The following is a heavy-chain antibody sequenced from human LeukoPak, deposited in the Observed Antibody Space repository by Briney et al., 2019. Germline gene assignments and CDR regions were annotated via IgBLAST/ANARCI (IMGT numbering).Heavy chain of an antibody. CDR2: IYTSGST. V-gene: IGHV4-4*07. Sequence: SETLSLTCTVSGGSISSYYWSWIRQPAGKGLEWIGRIYTSGSTNYNPSLKSRVTMSVDTSKSQFSLKLSSVTAADTAVYYCARGVCPGHTSCYTESHYYYYYMDVWGKGTTVTVSS. CDR3: ARGVCPGHTSCYTESHYYYYYMDV. CDR1: GGSISSYY. J-gene: IGHJ6*03. D-gene: IGHD2-2*02.